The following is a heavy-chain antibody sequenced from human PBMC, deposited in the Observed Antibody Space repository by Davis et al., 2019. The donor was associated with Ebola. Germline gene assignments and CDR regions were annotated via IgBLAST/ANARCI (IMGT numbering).Heavy chain of an antibody. V-gene: IGHV3-30*03. D-gene: IGHD2-2*01. CDR1: GFTFSSYG. Sequence: GESLKISCTASGFTFSSYGMHWVRQAPGKGLEWVAVISYDGSNKYYADSVKGRFTISRDNSKNTLYLQMNSLRAEDTAVYYCARGPAATQSLDYWGQGTLVTVSS. J-gene: IGHJ4*02. CDR3: ARGPAATQSLDY. CDR2: ISYDGSNK.